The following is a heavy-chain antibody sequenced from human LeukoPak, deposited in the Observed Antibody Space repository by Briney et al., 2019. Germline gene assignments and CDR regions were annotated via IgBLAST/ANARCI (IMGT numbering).Heavy chain of an antibody. D-gene: IGHD4-17*01. V-gene: IGHV3-20*04. CDR1: GFTFDDYG. Sequence: PGGSLRLSCAASGFTFDDYGMSWVRQAPGKGLEWVSGINWNGGSTGYADSVKGRFTISRDNAKNSLYLQMNSLRAEDTALYYCAGTTRYYYYYMDVWGKGTTVTASS. J-gene: IGHJ6*03. CDR2: INWNGGST. CDR3: AGTTRYYYYYMDV.